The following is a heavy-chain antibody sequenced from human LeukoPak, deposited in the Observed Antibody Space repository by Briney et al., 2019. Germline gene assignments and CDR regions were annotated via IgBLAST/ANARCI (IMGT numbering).Heavy chain of an antibody. D-gene: IGHD3-10*01. CDR2: ISGSGGST. V-gene: IGHV3-23*01. CDR3: AKDSNYYGSGSNDY. J-gene: IGHJ4*02. CDR1: GFTFSSYA. Sequence: TGGSLRLSCAASGFTFSSYAMSWVGQAPGKGLEWVSAISGSGGSTYYADSVKGRFTISRDNSKNTLYLQMNSLRAEDTAVYYCAKDSNYYGSGSNDYWGQGTLVTVSS.